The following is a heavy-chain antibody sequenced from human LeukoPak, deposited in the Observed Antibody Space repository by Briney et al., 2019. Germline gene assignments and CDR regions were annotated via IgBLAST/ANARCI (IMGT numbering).Heavy chain of an antibody. Sequence: SETLSLTCTVSGGPIISYYWSWIRQPPGKGLEWIAYTHSSGNTGYNPSLKSRVTISLDTSRNHFSLKVTSMTAADTGVYYCARSLPGAIGAADFWGQGTLVTVSS. V-gene: IGHV4-59*01. CDR1: GGPIISYY. CDR3: ARSLPGAIGAADF. D-gene: IGHD3-3*01. CDR2: THSSGNT. J-gene: IGHJ4*02.